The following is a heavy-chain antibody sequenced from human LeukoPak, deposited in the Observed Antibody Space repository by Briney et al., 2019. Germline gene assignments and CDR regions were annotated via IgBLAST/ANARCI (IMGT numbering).Heavy chain of an antibody. V-gene: IGHV3-74*01. CDR2: INSDGNSI. CDR3: GSLFEDGGKTVDY. D-gene: IGHD4-23*01. Sequence: GGSLRLSCAASRFTFSSYWMHWVRQVPGKGLVWVSRINSDGNSIHYADSVKGRFTISRDNAKNTLYLQMNSLRAEDTAVYYCGSLFEDGGKTVDYWGQGALVTVSS. J-gene: IGHJ4*02. CDR1: RFTFSSYW.